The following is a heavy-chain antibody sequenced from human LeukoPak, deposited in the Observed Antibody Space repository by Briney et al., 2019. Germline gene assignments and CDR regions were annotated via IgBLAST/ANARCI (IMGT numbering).Heavy chain of an antibody. CDR1: GFTFSNYW. J-gene: IGHJ3*02. V-gene: IGHV3-7*01. D-gene: IGHD2-2*01. CDR3: ARDGGNIVVVPAAPREAFDI. Sequence: GGSLRLSCAASGFTFSNYWMSWVRQAPGKGLDWVANIKYDGSEKYYVDSVKGRFTISTDNAKNSLYLQMNSLRAEDTAVYYCARDGGNIVVVPAAPREAFDIWGQGTMVTVSS. CDR2: IKYDGSEK.